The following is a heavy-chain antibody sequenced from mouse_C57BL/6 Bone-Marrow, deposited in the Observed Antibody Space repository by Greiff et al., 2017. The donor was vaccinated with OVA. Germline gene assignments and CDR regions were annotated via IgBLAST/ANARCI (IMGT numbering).Heavy chain of an antibody. D-gene: IGHD1-1*01. CDR1: GFTIKDYY. CDR2: LDPEDGET. Sequence: EVNVVESGAELVKPGASVKLSCTASGFTIKDYYMPWVKQRTEQGLEWIGRLDPEDGETKYAPKFQGKSTITADTSSNTAYLQLSSLTSEDTAVYYCARNYYGSDYWGQGTTLTVSS. J-gene: IGHJ2*01. V-gene: IGHV14-2*01. CDR3: ARNYYGSDY.